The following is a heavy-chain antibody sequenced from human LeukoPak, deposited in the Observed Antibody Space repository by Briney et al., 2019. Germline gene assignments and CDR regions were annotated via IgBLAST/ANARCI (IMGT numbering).Heavy chain of an antibody. Sequence: SETLSLTCTVSGGSISSSSYYWGWIRQPPGKGLEWIGSIYYSGSTYYNPSLKSRVTISVDTSKNQFSLKLSSVTAADTAVYYCARDDFRAERPLTGDYWGQGTLVTVSS. J-gene: IGHJ4*02. D-gene: IGHD3/OR15-3a*01. CDR1: GGSISSSSYY. CDR2: IYYSGST. CDR3: ARDDFRAERPLTGDY. V-gene: IGHV4-39*07.